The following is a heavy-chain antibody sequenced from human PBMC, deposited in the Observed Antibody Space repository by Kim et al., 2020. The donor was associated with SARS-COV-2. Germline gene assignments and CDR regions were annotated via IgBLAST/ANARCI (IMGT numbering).Heavy chain of an antibody. CDR3: ARDKLRDFRAAIQY. Sequence: SPSLQSRVTMSVDTSKNQISLKLNSVTAEDTGVYYCARDKLRDFRAAIQYWGQGTLVTVSS. V-gene: IGHV4-28*03. D-gene: IGHD3-3*01. J-gene: IGHJ1*01.